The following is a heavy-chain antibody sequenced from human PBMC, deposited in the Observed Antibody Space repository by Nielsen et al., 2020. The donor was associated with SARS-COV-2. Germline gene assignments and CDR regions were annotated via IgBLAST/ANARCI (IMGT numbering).Heavy chain of an antibody. Sequence: GGSLRLSCAASGFTFSSYGMHWVRQAPGKGLEWVAVIWYDGSNRYYADSVKGRFTISRDNSKNTLYLQMNSLRAEDTAVYYCARDRITMRACDYWGQGTLVTVSS. V-gene: IGHV3-33*08. CDR1: GFTFSSYG. CDR3: ARDRITMRACDY. CDR2: IWYDGSNR. J-gene: IGHJ4*02. D-gene: IGHD3-22*01.